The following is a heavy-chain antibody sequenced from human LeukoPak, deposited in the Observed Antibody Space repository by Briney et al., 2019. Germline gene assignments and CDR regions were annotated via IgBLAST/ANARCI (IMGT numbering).Heavy chain of an antibody. CDR3: ASSPTVVTLHWYFDL. CDR1: GHSISSYY. J-gene: IGHJ2*01. Sequence: PSETLSLTCTVSGHSISSYYWSWIRQPPGKGLEWIGYIFYSGSTNYNPSLESRVTISVDTSKNQFPLKLSSVTAADTAVYYCASSPTVVTLHWYFDLWGRGTLVTVSS. D-gene: IGHD4-23*01. CDR2: IFYSGST. V-gene: IGHV4-59*08.